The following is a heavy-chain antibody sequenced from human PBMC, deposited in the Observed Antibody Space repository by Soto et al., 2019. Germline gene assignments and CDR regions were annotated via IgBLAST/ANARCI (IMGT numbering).Heavy chain of an antibody. D-gene: IGHD4-17*01. CDR1: GFTFSDHY. CDR2: TRNKANSHTT. J-gene: IGHJ4*02. V-gene: IGHV3-72*01. CDR3: ARATTVNDY. Sequence: EVQLVESGGGLVQPGGSLRLSCAASGFTFSDHYMDWVRQAPGKGLEWVGRTRNKANSHTTEYAAAVKGRFTISRDDSKNSLYLQMNSLKIEDTAVYYCARATTVNDYWGQGTLVTVSS.